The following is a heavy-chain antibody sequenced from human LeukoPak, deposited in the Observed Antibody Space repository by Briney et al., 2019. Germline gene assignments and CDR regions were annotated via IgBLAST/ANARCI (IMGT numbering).Heavy chain of an antibody. V-gene: IGHV3-9*01. Sequence: GGSLRLSCAASGFTFSSYAMHWVRQAPGKGLEWVSGISWNSGSIGYADSVKGRFTISRDNAKNSLYLQMNSLRAEDTALYYCAKDARGSYSSSSDFDYWGQGTLVTVSS. CDR1: GFTFSSYA. D-gene: IGHD6-6*01. CDR2: ISWNSGSI. J-gene: IGHJ4*02. CDR3: AKDARGSYSSSSDFDY.